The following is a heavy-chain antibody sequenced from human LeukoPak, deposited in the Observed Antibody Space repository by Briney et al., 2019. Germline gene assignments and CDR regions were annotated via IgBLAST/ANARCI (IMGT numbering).Heavy chain of an antibody. V-gene: IGHV4-30-4*08. CDR2: IYYSGST. D-gene: IGHD3-10*01. Sequence: SETLSLTCTVSGGSISSSDYYWSWIRQPPGKGLEWIGYIYYSGSTYYNPSLKSRVTISVDTSKNQFSLKLSSVTAADTAVYYCARAVSTDLWVRGDFDYWGQGTLVTVSS. J-gene: IGHJ4*02. CDR1: GGSISSSDYY. CDR3: ARAVSTDLWVRGDFDY.